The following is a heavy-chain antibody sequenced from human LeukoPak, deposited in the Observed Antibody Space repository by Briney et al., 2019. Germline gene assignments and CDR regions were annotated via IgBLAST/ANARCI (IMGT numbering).Heavy chain of an antibody. V-gene: IGHV3-11*01. CDR2: ISSSGSTI. Sequence: LSLTCTVSGGSISSYYWSWIRQAPGKGLEWVSYISSSGSTIYYADSVKGRFTISRDNAKNSLYLQMNSLRAEDTAVYYCAREGWAFDYWGQGTLVTVSS. D-gene: IGHD3-16*01. CDR3: AREGWAFDY. J-gene: IGHJ4*02. CDR1: GGSISSYY.